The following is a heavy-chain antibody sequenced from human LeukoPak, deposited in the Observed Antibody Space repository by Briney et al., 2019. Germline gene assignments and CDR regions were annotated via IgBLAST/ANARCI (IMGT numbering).Heavy chain of an antibody. CDR1: GGSISSSYYY. CDR3: ARHRTIYYDNSGYWV. Sequence: SETLSLTCTVSGGSISSSYYYWGWIRQPPGRGLEWIGSIYYSGSTYYNPSLKSRVTISVDTSKNQFSLKLSSVTAADTAVYYCARHRTIYYDNSGYWVWGQGTLVTVSS. V-gene: IGHV4-39*01. J-gene: IGHJ4*02. CDR2: IYYSGST. D-gene: IGHD3-22*01.